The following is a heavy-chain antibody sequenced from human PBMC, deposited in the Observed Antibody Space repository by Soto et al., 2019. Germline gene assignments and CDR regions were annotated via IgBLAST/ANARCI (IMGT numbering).Heavy chain of an antibody. CDR1: GYTFTNND. CDR2: XXTXXNXT. J-gene: IGHJ5*02. CDR3: AREVVETSSLWLDP. V-gene: IGHV1-8*01. D-gene: IGHD6-6*01. Sequence: ASLKVSCKASGYTFTNNDINWVRQAPGQGLEWXGWXXTXXNXTXXXEXXXGRVSLTWDTSISTAYMQLNSLKIDDTAVYYCAREVVETSSLWLDPWGQGTLVTGSS.